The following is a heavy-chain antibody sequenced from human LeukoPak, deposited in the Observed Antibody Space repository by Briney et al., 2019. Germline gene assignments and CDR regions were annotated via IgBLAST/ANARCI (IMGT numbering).Heavy chain of an antibody. J-gene: IGHJ6*03. CDR3: ARDSLRSIVVVVAASPIYYMDV. V-gene: IGHV3-21*01. CDR1: GFTFSSYS. CDR2: ITSSSSYI. D-gene: IGHD2-15*01. Sequence: GGSLRLSCAASGFTFSSYSMNWVRQAPGKGLEWVSSITSSSSYIYYADSVKGRFTISRDNAKNSLYLQMNSLRAEDTAVYYCARDSLRSIVVVVAASPIYYMDVWGKGTTVTVSS.